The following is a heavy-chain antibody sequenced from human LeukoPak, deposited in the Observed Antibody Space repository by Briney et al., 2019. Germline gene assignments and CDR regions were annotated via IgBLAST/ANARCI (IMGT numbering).Heavy chain of an antibody. CDR3: AKTRPLDSSSWSHGDY. CDR1: GFTFSSYD. J-gene: IGHJ4*02. Sequence: GGSLRLSCAASGFTFSSYDMYWVRQATISTATDTYYPGSVKGRFSISRENAKNSLYLQMNSLRAEDTAVYYCAKTRPLDSSSWSHGDYWGQGTLVTVSS. V-gene: IGHV3-13*01. D-gene: IGHD6-13*01. CDR2: ISTATDT.